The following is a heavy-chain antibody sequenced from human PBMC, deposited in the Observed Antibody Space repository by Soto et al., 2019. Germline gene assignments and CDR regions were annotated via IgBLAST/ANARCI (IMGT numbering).Heavy chain of an antibody. Sequence: RASVKVSCKASGGTFSSYAISWVRQAPGQGLEWMGGIIPIFGTANYAQKFQGRVTITADKSTSTAYMELSSLRSEDTAVYYCSCVRLVAATTPLYNWFDPCGQGTLVTVSS. CDR2: IIPIFGTA. J-gene: IGHJ5*02. V-gene: IGHV1-69*06. CDR3: SCVRLVAATTPLYNWFDP. D-gene: IGHD6-19*01. CDR1: GGTFSSYA.